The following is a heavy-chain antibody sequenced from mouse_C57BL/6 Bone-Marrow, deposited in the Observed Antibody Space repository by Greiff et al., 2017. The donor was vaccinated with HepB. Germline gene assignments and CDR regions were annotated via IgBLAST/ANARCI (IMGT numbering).Heavy chain of an antibody. CDR3: ALVVAYYYAMDY. J-gene: IGHJ4*01. Sequence: QVQLKESGAELVKPGASVKLSCKASGYTFTSYWMHWVKQRPGQGLEWIGMIHPNSGSTNYNEKFKSKATLTVDKSSSTAYMQLSSLTSEDSAVYYCALVVAYYYAMDYWGQGTSVTVSS. V-gene: IGHV1-64*01. CDR1: GYTFTSYW. D-gene: IGHD1-1*02. CDR2: IHPNSGST.